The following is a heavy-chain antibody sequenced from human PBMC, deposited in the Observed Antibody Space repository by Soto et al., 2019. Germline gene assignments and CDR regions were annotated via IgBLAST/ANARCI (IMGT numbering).Heavy chain of an antibody. V-gene: IGHV3-7*01. CDR2: IKQDGSEK. Sequence: GGSLRLSCAASGFTFSSYWMSWVRQAPGKGLEWVANIKQDGSEKYYVDSVKGRFTISRDNAKNSLYLQMNSLRAEDTAVNYCARDGPYRTNGVCPDYWGQGTLVTVSS. J-gene: IGHJ4*02. CDR1: GFTFSSYW. CDR3: ARDGPYRTNGVCPDY. D-gene: IGHD2-8*01.